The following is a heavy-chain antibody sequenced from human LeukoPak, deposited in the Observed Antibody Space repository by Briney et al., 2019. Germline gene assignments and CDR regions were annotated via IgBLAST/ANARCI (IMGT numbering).Heavy chain of an antibody. D-gene: IGHD6-19*01. V-gene: IGHV3-48*03. CDR1: GSTFSSYE. CDR2: ISSSGSPI. Sequence: GGSLRLSCAASGSTFSSYEMNWVRQAPGKGLEWVSYISSSGSPIYYADSVEGRFTISRDNAKNSLYLQMNSLRAEDTAVYYCVLRGAVAAADFWGQGTQVTVSS. J-gene: IGHJ4*02. CDR3: VLRGAVAAADF.